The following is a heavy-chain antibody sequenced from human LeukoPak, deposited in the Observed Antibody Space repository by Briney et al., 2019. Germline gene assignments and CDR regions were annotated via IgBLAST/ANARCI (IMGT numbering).Heavy chain of an antibody. CDR1: GFTFSSYG. D-gene: IGHD6-19*01. Sequence: GGSLRLSCAASGFTFSSYGMHWVRQAPGKGLEWVAFIRYDGSNKYYADSVKGRFTISRDNSKNTLYLQMNSLRAEDTAVYYCAKSDSDSSGWYTPFDYWGQGTLVTVSS. CDR2: IRYDGSNK. CDR3: AKSDSDSSGWYTPFDY. J-gene: IGHJ4*02. V-gene: IGHV3-30*02.